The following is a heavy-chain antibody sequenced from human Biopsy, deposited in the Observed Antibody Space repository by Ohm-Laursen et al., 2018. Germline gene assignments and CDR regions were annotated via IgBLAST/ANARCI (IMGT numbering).Heavy chain of an antibody. CDR2: IYLAGNT. V-gene: IGHV3-53*01. CDR1: GFTVSTNY. Sequence: SLRLSCAASGFTVSTNYMSWVRQAPGKGLAWVSIIYLAGNTYYTDSVKVRFPIPKDDSKNALYSQRNSLKPEDTAKYCCVRGRAYWGQGTLVTVSS. J-gene: IGHJ4*02. CDR3: VRGRAY.